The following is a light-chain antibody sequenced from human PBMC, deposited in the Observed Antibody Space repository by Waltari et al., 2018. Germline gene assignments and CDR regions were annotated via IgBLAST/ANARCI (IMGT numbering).Light chain of an antibody. CDR3: QSYDSSLSAVI. CDR1: RSNIGAPYD. CDR2: GNS. V-gene: IGLV1-40*01. J-gene: IGLJ2*01. Sequence: QSVLTQPPSLSGAPGQRVTISCPGSRSNIGAPYDVHWYQQLPGTAPKLLIYGNSNRPSGVPDRFSGSKSGTSASLAITGLQAEDEADYYCQSYDSSLSAVIFGGGTKLTVL.